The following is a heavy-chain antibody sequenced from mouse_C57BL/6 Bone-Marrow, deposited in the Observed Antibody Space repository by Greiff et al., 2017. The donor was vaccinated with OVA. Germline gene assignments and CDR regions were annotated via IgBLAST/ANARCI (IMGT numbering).Heavy chain of an antibody. D-gene: IGHD1-1*01. CDR2: IDPENGDT. J-gene: IGHJ3*01. V-gene: IGHV14-4*01. CDR3: TSYGGFAY. CDR1: GFNIKDDY. Sequence: VQLQQSGAEPVRPGASVKLSCTASGFNIKDDYMHWVKQRPEQGLEWIGWIDPENGDTEYASKFQGKATITADTSSNTAYLQLSSLTSEDTAVYYCTSYGGFAYWGQGTLVTVSA.